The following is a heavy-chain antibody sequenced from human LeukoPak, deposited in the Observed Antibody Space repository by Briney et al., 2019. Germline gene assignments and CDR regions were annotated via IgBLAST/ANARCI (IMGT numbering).Heavy chain of an antibody. V-gene: IGHV3-53*01. CDR1: GFTFSSYD. CDR3: VRRAGVN. J-gene: IGHJ4*02. CDR2: IYSATSA. Sequence: GGSLRLSCAASGFTFSSYDMSWVPQAPGKGREWVSLIYSATSAYYADSVKGRFTTSRDNYKNSLFLQMNSLRAEDTAVYYCVRRAGVNWGKGTLVTVSS.